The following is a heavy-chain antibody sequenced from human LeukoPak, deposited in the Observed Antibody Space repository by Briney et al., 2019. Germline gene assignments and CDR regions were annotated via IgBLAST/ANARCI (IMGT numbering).Heavy chain of an antibody. CDR3: ARQASGYSYGYTDS. J-gene: IGHJ5*01. CDR1: GGSLNSYY. D-gene: IGHD5-18*01. V-gene: IGHV4-4*07. Sequence: SETLSLTCTVSGGSLNSYYWSWIRQPAGKGLEWIGRIYSSGSTNFNPFLKSRVTMSLDTSKNRLSLKLTSVAAADTAVYFCARQASGYSYGYTDSWGQGTLVTVSS. CDR2: IYSSGST.